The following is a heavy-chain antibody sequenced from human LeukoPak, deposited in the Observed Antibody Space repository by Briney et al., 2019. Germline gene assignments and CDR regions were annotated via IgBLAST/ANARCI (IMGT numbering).Heavy chain of an antibody. CDR2: ISAYTDKT. CDR3: ARDDEYISGSLDY. J-gene: IGHJ4*02. V-gene: IGHV1-18*01. CDR1: GYPFTNYG. Sequence: GASVKVSCKASGYPFTNYGISWIRQAPGQGLEWMGWISAYTDKTNYLQKLKGRVTMTTDPSTSTAYMELRSLRSDDTAVYYCARDDEYISGSLDYWGQGTLVTVSS. D-gene: IGHD3-22*01.